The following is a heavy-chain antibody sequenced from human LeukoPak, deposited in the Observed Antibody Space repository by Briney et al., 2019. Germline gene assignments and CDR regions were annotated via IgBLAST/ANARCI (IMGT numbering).Heavy chain of an antibody. CDR1: GGSFSGYY. Sequence: PSETLSLTCAVYGGSFSGYYWSWIRQPPGKGLEWIGEINHSGSTNYNPSLKSRVTISVDTSKNQFSLKLSSVTAADTAVYYRARGRSGYSYGYYFDYWGRGTLVTVSS. J-gene: IGHJ4*02. CDR3: ARGRSGYSYGYYFDY. D-gene: IGHD5-18*01. V-gene: IGHV4-34*01. CDR2: INHSGST.